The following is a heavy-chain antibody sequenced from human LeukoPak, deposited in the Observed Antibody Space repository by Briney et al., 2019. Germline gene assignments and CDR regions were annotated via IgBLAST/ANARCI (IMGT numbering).Heavy chain of an antibody. CDR3: AKRNSFSSGWFTD. V-gene: IGHV3-23*01. D-gene: IGHD6-19*01. CDR2: ITGDGAYT. J-gene: IGHJ4*02. Sequence: GGSLRLSCAASGFTFSSYSMNWVRQAPGKGLDWVSAITGDGAYTDYADSVKGRFTISRDNSNNMLYLQMNRLRAEDTAVYYCAKRNSFSSGWFTDWGQGTLVTVSS. CDR1: GFTFSSYS.